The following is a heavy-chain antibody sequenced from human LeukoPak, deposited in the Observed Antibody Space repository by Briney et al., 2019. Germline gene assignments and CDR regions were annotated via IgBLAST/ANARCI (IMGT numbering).Heavy chain of an antibody. CDR2: INHSGST. D-gene: IGHD3-22*01. V-gene: IGHV4-34*01. CDR1: GGSFSGFY. CDR3: ARVAQSDYYDSSGYYTFDY. J-gene: IGHJ4*02. Sequence: SETLSLTCAVYGGSFSGFYWSWIRQPPGKGLEWIGEINHSGSTSYNPSLKSRVTISVDTSKNQFSLKLSSVTAADTAVYYCARVAQSDYYDSSGYYTFDYWGQGTLVTVSS.